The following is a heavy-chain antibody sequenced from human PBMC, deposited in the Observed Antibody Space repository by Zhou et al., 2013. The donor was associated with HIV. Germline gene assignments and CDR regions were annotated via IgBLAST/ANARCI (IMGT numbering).Heavy chain of an antibody. CDR1: GYTFTSYY. CDR2: INPSGGST. J-gene: IGHJ6*03. Sequence: QVQLVQSGAEVKKPGASVKVSCKASGYTFTSYYMHWVRQAPGQGLEWMGIINPSGGSTSYAQKFQGRVTMTRDTSTSTVYMELSSLRSEDTAVYYCARSPRYCSSTSCYTEPGYYYYMDVWGKGTTVTVSS. D-gene: IGHD2-2*02. V-gene: IGHV1-46*03. CDR3: ARSPRYCSSTSCYTEPGYYYYMDV.